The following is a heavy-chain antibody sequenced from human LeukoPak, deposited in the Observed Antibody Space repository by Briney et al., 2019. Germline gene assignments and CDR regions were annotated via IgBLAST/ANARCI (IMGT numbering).Heavy chain of an antibody. V-gene: IGHV1-18*01. J-gene: IGHJ4*02. CDR1: GYTFTSYG. CDR3: ARDTYYYGSGSYSLADY. CDR2: ISAYNGNT. Sequence: ASVKVSRKASGYTFTSYGISWVRQAPGQGLEWMGWISAYNGNTNYAQKLQGRVTMTTDTSTSTAYMELRSLRSDDTAVYYCARDTYYYGSGSYSLADYWGQGTLVTVSS. D-gene: IGHD3-10*01.